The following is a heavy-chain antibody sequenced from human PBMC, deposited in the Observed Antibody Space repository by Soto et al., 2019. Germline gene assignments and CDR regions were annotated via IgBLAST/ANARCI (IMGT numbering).Heavy chain of an antibody. CDR3: TRGWFGDPMYYYYGMDV. CDR1: GFTFGDYA. CDR2: IRSKAYGGTT. J-gene: IGHJ6*02. V-gene: IGHV3-49*03. Sequence: GGSLRLSCTASGFTFGDYAMSWFRQAPGKGLEWVGFIRSKAYGGTTEYAASVKGRFTISRDDSKSIAYRQMNSLKTEDTAVYYCTRGWFGDPMYYYYGMDVWGQGTTVTVSS. D-gene: IGHD3-10*01.